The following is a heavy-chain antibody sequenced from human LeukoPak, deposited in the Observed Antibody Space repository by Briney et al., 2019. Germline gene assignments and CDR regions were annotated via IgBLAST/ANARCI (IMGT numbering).Heavy chain of an antibody. Sequence: SVKVSCKAPGGTFSSYAISWVRQAPGQGLEWMGGIIPIFGTANYAQKFQGRVTITADESTSTAYMELSSLRSEDTAVYYCASYAPYSNTYFDYWGQGTLVTVSS. J-gene: IGHJ4*02. V-gene: IGHV1-69*13. CDR2: IIPIFGTA. CDR1: GGTFSSYA. CDR3: ASYAPYSNTYFDY. D-gene: IGHD4-11*01.